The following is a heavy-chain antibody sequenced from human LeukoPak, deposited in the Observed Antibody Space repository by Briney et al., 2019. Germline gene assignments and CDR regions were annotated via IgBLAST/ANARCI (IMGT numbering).Heavy chain of an antibody. J-gene: IGHJ4*02. CDR3: ARGRAFYYDSSGYRY. Sequence: SETLSLTCAVYGGSFSGYYWSWIRQPPGKGLEWIGEINHSGSTNYNPSLKSRVTISVDTSKNQFSLKLSSVTAADTAVYYYARGRAFYYDSSGYRYWGQGTLVTVSS. D-gene: IGHD3-22*01. CDR2: INHSGST. CDR1: GGSFSGYY. V-gene: IGHV4-34*01.